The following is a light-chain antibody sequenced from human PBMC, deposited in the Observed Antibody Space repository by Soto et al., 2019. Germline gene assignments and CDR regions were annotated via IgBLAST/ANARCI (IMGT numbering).Light chain of an antibody. CDR1: QTISSNY. J-gene: IGKJ1*01. V-gene: IGKV3-20*01. Sequence: PGERATLSCRASQTISSNYFAWYQQKPGQAPRLLIYGISNRATGIPDRFSGSGSGTDFTLTISRLEPEDFAVYYCQQYNNWPRTFGQGTKVDI. CDR2: GIS. CDR3: QQYNNWPRT.